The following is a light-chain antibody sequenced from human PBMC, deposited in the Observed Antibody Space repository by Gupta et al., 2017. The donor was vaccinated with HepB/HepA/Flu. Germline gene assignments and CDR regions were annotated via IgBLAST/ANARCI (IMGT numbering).Light chain of an antibody. Sequence: QSALTPPASVPRSPGQSITISCTGTSCDVGGYNYVSWYQQHPGKAPKLMIYDVSNRPSGVSNRFSGSKSGNTASLTISGLQAEDEAEYYCSSYTSSSTLVFGGGTKLTVL. CDR2: DVS. J-gene: IGLJ2*01. CDR1: SCDVGGYNY. CDR3: SSYTSSSTLV. V-gene: IGLV2-14*01.